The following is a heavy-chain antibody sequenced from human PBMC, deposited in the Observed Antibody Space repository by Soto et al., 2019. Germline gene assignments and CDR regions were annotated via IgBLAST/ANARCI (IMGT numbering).Heavy chain of an antibody. J-gene: IGHJ6*02. Sequence: GESLKISCAASGFTFSSYAMSWVRQAPGKGLEWVSAISGSGGSTYYADSVKGRFTISRDNSKNTLYLQMNSLRAEDTAVYYCAKWSVASPGSYYYYYGMDVWGQGTTVTVSS. D-gene: IGHD2-15*01. V-gene: IGHV3-23*01. CDR3: AKWSVASPGSYYYYYGMDV. CDR1: GFTFSSYA. CDR2: ISGSGGST.